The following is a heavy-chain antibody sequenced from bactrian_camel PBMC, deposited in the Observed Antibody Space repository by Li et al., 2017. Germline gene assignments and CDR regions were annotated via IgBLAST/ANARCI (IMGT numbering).Heavy chain of an antibody. CDR3: AADSVVTCRTSVHYTFATRHDH. CDR1: GLTSTSNC. D-gene: IGHD2*01. CDR2: LNHDGTL. J-gene: IGHJ4*01. Sequence: VQLVESGGGSVQVGGSLRLSCQISGLTSTSNCMGWFRQVPGKKREAVAALNHDGTLEYAESVKGRFTISKVNSENVLYLQMDSLKPEDTATYYCAADSVVTCRTSVHYTFATRHDHWGQGTQVTVS. V-gene: IGHV3S53*01.